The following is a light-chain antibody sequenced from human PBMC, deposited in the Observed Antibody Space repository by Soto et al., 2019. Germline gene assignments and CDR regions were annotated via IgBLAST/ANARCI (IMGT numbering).Light chain of an antibody. CDR1: QSVSSSY. CDR2: GAS. J-gene: IGKJ4*01. CDR3: QQYGSSPRIT. V-gene: IGKV3-20*01. Sequence: EIVLKQSPGTLSLSPGERATISCRASQSVSSSYLAWYQQKPGQAPRLLIYGASSRATGIPDRFSGSGSGTDFTLTISRLEPEDFAVYYCQQYGSSPRITFGGGTKVDIK.